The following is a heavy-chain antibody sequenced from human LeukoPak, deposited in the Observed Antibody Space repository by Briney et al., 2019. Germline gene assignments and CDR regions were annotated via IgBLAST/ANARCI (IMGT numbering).Heavy chain of an antibody. CDR3: ARVGAKYTSAFDY. CDR2: INHSGST. V-gene: IGHV4-34*01. J-gene: IGHJ4*02. Sequence: SETLSLTCAVYGGSFSGYYWSWIRQPPGKGLEWIGEINHSGSTNYNPSLKSRVTTSADTSKNQFSLKLSSVTAADTAVYYCARVGAKYTSAFDYWGQGTLVTVSS. D-gene: IGHD1-26*01. CDR1: GGSFSGYY.